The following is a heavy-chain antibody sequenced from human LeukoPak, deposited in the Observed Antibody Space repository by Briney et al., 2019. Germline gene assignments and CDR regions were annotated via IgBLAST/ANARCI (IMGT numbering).Heavy chain of an antibody. V-gene: IGHV4-59*01. J-gene: IGHJ6*02. Sequence: PSETLSLTCTVSGGSISSYYWSWIRQPPGKGLEWIGYIYYSGSTNYNPSLKSRVTISVDTSKNQFSLKLSSVTAADTAVYYCATHYGSGSYYYYYYGMDVWGQGTTVTVSS. CDR2: IYYSGST. CDR3: ATHYGSGSYYYYYYGMDV. D-gene: IGHD3-10*01. CDR1: GGSISSYY.